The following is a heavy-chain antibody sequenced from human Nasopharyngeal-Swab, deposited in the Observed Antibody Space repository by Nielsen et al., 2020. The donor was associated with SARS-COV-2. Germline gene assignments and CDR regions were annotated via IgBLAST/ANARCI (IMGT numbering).Heavy chain of an antibody. D-gene: IGHD1-1*01. CDR2: ISGSGGST. Sequence: GESLKISCAASGFTFSSYAMSLVRQAPGKGLEWVSAISGSGGSTYYADSVKGRFTISRDNSKNTLYLQMNSLRAEDTAVYYCAKPDKGTHDYWGQGTLVTVSS. V-gene: IGHV3-23*01. CDR3: AKPDKGTHDY. CDR1: GFTFSSYA. J-gene: IGHJ4*02.